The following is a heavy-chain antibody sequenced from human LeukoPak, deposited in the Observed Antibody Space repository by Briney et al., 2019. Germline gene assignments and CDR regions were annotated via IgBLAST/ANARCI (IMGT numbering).Heavy chain of an antibody. CDR2: ISPYNGNT. CDR3: ARFIETGRDFLSGEDTYDGFHI. CDR1: RYTFTSYG. J-gene: IGHJ3*02. D-gene: IGHD3-3*01. Sequence: ASVKVSCKASRYTFTSYGVSWVRQAPGQGLEWMAWISPYNGNTHLADKLQGRVTLSTDIFTSTAYMELWSLRSDDTAVYYCARFIETGRDFLSGEDTYDGFHIWGQGTMVTVSS. V-gene: IGHV1-18*04.